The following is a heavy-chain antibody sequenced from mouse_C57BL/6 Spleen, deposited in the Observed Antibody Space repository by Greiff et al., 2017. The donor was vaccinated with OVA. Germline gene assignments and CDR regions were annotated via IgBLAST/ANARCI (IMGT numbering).Heavy chain of an antibody. CDR1: GYTFTSYW. D-gene: IGHD2-4*01. CDR3: ARGDYDGDYYAMGD. Sequence: QVQLQQPGAELVKPGASVKLSCKASGYTFTSYWMHWVKPRPGQGLEWIGMIHPNSGSTNYNEKFKSKATLTVDKSSSTAYMQLSSLTSEDSAVYYCARGDYDGDYYAMGDWGQGTSVTVSS. CDR2: IHPNSGST. J-gene: IGHJ4*01. V-gene: IGHV1-64*01.